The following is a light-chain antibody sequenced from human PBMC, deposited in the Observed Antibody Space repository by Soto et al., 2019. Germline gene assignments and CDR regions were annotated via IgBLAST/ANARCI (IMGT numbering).Light chain of an antibody. V-gene: IGKV3-20*01. CDR2: EAS. CDR1: QIVTGSY. CDR3: QQYATSPRT. J-gene: IGKJ1*01. Sequence: EIVLTQSPGTLSLSPGERASVSCRASQIVTGSYLAWYQQKPGQAPRLLIYEASSRATGIPDRFSGSGSGTDFTLTISRLEPEDFAVYYCQQYATSPRTFGQGTKVEIK.